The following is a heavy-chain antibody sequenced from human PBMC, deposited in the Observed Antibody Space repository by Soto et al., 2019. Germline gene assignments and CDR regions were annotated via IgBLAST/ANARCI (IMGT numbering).Heavy chain of an antibody. D-gene: IGHD4-17*01. V-gene: IGHV1-69*01. CDR1: GGTFSSYA. CDR2: IIPIFGTA. CDR3: ARGSVDYGGNGWWFDP. J-gene: IGHJ5*02. Sequence: QVQLVQSGAEVKKPGSSVKVSCKASGGTFSSYAISWVRQAPGQGLEWMGGIIPIFGTANYAQKFQGRVTITADESTSTAYRELSSLRSEDTAVYYCARGSVDYGGNGWWFDPWGQGTLVTVSS.